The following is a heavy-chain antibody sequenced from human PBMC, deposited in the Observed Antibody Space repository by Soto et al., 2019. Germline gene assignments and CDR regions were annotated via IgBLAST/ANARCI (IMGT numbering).Heavy chain of an antibody. CDR3: ARCTVDTIVTSGWCHYLDP. CDR1: GFTFSIST. J-gene: IGHJ5*02. D-gene: IGHD6-19*01. CDR2: VSGSGGTT. Sequence: GGSLRLSCAASGFTFSISTMSWVRQAPGKGLEWVSAVSGSGGTTYYADSVRGRFTISRDNSKNTLYLQMNSLRAEDTAIYFCARCTVDTIVTSGWCHYLDPWGQGTLVTVSS. V-gene: IGHV3-23*01.